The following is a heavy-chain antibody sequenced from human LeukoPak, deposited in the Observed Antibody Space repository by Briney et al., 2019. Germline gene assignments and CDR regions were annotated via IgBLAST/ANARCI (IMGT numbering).Heavy chain of an antibody. J-gene: IGHJ4*02. D-gene: IGHD4-17*01. CDR3: ARVSARGGYGDDYFDY. CDR1: GGSISTSSYY. V-gene: IGHV4-39*07. CDR2: IYRSGNT. Sequence: SETLSLTCTVSGGSISTSSYYWGWVRQPPGKGLEWFGYIYRSGNTYYNPSLSSRVTISIDTSKNQSSLKVNSVTAAETAMYYCARVSARGGYGDDYFDYWGQGTLVTVSS.